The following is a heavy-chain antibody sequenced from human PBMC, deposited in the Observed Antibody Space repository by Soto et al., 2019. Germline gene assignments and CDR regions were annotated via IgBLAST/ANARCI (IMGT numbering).Heavy chain of an antibody. CDR1: GGSVSSGSYY. V-gene: IGHV4-61*01. CDR2: IHSSGCT. CDR3: ARAVGAPFYYLDF. Sequence: SETLSLTCTVSGGSVSSGSYYWGWIRQPPGKGLEWIGYIHSSGCTYYNPSLKSRVSISGDTSKSQFSLKLSSVTAADTAVYYCARAVGAPFYYLDFWGQGTLVTVSS. D-gene: IGHD6-6*01. J-gene: IGHJ4*02.